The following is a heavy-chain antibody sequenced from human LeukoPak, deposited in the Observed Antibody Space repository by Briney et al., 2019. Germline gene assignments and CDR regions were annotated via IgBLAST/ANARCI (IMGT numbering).Heavy chain of an antibody. CDR1: GGSISSYY. CDR3: ARSPQPADIVVVPAATPNAWGDWFDP. CDR2: IYTSGST. J-gene: IGHJ5*02. D-gene: IGHD2-2*01. V-gene: IGHV4-4*07. Sequence: SETLSLTCTVAGGSISSYYWSWIRQPAGKGLEWIGRIYTSGSTTYNPSLKSRVTMSVDTSKNQFSLKLSSVTAADTAVYYCARSPQPADIVVVPAATPNAWGDWFDPWGQGTLVTVSS.